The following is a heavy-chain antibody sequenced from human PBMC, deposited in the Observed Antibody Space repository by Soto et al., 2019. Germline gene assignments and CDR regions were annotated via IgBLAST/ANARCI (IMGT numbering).Heavy chain of an antibody. J-gene: IGHJ5*02. V-gene: IGHV1-3*01. Sequence: QVPLVQSGAEVKKPGASVKVSCKASGYTFTSYAMHWVRQAPGQRLEWMGWINAGNGNTKYSQKFQGRVTITRDTSASTAYMELSSLRSEDTAVYYCARDLYYYDSSGYSYNWFDPWGQGTLVTVSS. CDR3: ARDLYYYDSSGYSYNWFDP. D-gene: IGHD3-22*01. CDR2: INAGNGNT. CDR1: GYTFTSYA.